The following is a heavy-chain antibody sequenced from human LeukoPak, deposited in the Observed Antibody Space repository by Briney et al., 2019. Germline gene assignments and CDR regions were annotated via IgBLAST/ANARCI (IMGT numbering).Heavy chain of an antibody. Sequence: PGGSLRLSCAASGFSFSTYSMNWVRQAPGKGLEWVSAISGSGGSTYYADSVKGRFTISRDNSKNTLYLQMNSLRAEDTAVYYCAKEGVGAPERGNGALGIWGQGTMVTVSS. V-gene: IGHV3-23*01. CDR2: ISGSGGST. J-gene: IGHJ3*02. CDR1: GFSFSTYS. D-gene: IGHD1-26*01. CDR3: AKEGVGAPERGNGALGI.